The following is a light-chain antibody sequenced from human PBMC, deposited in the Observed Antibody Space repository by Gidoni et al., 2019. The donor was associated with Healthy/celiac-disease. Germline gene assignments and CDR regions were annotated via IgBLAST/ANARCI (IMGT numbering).Light chain of an antibody. Sequence: SYVLTPPPSVSVAPGKTAMITCGGNNIGSKSVHWYQQKTGQAPVLVVYDDSDRPSGIPERFSGSNSGNTATLTISRVEAGDEADYYCQVWDSSSDHPRVVFGGGTKLTVL. J-gene: IGLJ2*01. V-gene: IGLV3-21*03. CDR3: QVWDSSSDHPRVV. CDR1: NIGSKS. CDR2: DDS.